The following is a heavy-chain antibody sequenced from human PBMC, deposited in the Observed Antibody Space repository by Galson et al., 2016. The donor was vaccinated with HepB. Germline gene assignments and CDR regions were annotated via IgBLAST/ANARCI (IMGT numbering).Heavy chain of an antibody. D-gene: IGHD1-26*01. V-gene: IGHV3-49*04. CDR3: ARDPDMLGKGLQSVEACDY. J-gene: IGHJ4*02. Sequence: SLRLSCAMSGPTFGDDALSWVRQAPGKGLEWVGFIRSRTYAATAEYAASVAGRFTISRDDSKSIAYLQMNSLKTADTAVYYCARDPDMLGKGLQSVEACDYWGQGTLVTVSS. CDR2: IRSRTYAATA. CDR1: GPTFGDDA.